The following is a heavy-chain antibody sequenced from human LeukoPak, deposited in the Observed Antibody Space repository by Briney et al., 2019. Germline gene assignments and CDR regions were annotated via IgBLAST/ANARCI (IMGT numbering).Heavy chain of an antibody. CDR1: GFTFSTYA. D-gene: IGHD3-10*01. Sequence: GGSLRLSCAASGFTFSTYAMSWVRQAPGKGLEWVSAITGDGDTTYYADSVKGRFTISRDNSKNTVYLQMNTLRAEDTAVYYCAKRSGAGRCMDVWGLGTTVTVSS. J-gene: IGHJ6*02. V-gene: IGHV3-23*01. CDR3: AKRSGAGRCMDV. CDR2: ITGDGDTT.